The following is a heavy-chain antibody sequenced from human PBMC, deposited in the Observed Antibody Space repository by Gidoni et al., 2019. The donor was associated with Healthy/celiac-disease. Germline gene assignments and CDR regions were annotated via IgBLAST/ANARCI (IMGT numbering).Heavy chain of an antibody. CDR3: ARDRRYYDSSGYYYYYYGMDV. Sequence: QVQLQESGPGLVKPSQTLSLTCTVSGGSISRGGYYWSWIRQHPGKGLEWIGYIYYSGSTYYNPSLKSRVTISVDTSKNQFSLKLSSVTAADTAVYYCARDRRYYDSSGYYYYYYGMDVWGQGTTVTVSS. J-gene: IGHJ6*02. CDR2: IYYSGST. CDR1: GGSISRGGYY. V-gene: IGHV4-31*03. D-gene: IGHD3-22*01.